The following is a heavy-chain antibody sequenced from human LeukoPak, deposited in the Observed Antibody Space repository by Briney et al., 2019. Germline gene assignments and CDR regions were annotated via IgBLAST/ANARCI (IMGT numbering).Heavy chain of an antibody. D-gene: IGHD1-7*01. CDR1: GYTFTRYY. CDR2: INPKRGDT. V-gene: IGHV1-2*02. CDR3: ARETAGTTSLDY. J-gene: IGHJ4*02. Sequence: ASVKVSCKASGYTFTRYYIHWVRQAPGQGLEWMGWINPKRGDTNYAQKFQGRVTMTRDTSISTAYMELSRLRSDDMAVYYCARETAGTTSLDYWGQGTLVTVAS.